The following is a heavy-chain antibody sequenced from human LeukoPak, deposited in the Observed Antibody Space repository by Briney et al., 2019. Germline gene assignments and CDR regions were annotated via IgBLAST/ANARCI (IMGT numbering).Heavy chain of an antibody. CDR2: ISSSGNT. CDR3: VKGRISEDGLDF. CDR1: GFIFSRSA. V-gene: IGHV3-23*01. Sequence: GGSLRLSCAASGFIFSRSAMTWVRQTPGKGLDWVSSISSSGNTYYADSVKGRFTISSDNSKNMLYLQMNSLRAEDTAVYYCVKGRISEDGLDFWGQGTLVTVSS. D-gene: IGHD6-13*01. J-gene: IGHJ4*02.